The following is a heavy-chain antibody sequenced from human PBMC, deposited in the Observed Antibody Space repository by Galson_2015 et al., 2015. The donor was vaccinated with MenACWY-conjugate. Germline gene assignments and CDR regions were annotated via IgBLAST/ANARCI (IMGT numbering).Heavy chain of an antibody. D-gene: IGHD6-13*01. Sequence: SVKVSCKASGFTFSNHAMQWVRQAPGQRLEWMGWINAGNGNTKYSQKFQGRVTLTRDTSASTAYMELSSLRSEDTAVYYCARGIWAAGGIRWGHYYMDVWGKGTMVTVSS. CDR2: INAGNGNT. CDR1: GFTFSNHA. V-gene: IGHV1-3*01. CDR3: ARGIWAAGGIRWGHYYMDV. J-gene: IGHJ6*03.